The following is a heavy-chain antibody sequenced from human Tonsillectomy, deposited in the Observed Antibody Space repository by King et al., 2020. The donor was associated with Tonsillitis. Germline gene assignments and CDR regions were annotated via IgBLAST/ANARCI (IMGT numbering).Heavy chain of an antibody. D-gene: IGHD6-19*01. Sequence: QLQESGPGLVKPSETLSLTCTVSGGSISSDNYYXGWIRQPPGKGLEWIGNIFYSGSTYYNPSLKSRVIISVHTSKNQFSLKLSSVTAAATAVYYCAXQXXXYSXGXYDXXYPXXXXTXVT. V-gene: IGHV4-39*01. J-gene: IGHJ5*02. CDR3: AXQXXXYSXGXYDXXYP. CDR1: GGSISSDNYY. CDR2: IFYSGST.